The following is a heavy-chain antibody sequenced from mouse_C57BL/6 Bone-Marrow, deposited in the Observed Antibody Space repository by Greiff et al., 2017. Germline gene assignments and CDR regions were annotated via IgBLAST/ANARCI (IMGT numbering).Heavy chain of an antibody. D-gene: IGHD1-1*01. CDR1: GYTFTSYW. V-gene: IGHV1-64*01. J-gene: IGHJ2*01. CDR2: IHPNSGST. Sequence: QVQLQQPGAELVKPGASVKLSCKASGYTFTSYWMHWVKQRPGQGLEWIGMIHPNSGSTNYNEKFKSKATLTVDKSSSTAYMQLSSLTSEDSAFYYCARRGSYYGSSPYYFYDWGQGTTLTVSS. CDR3: ARRGSYYGSSPYYFYD.